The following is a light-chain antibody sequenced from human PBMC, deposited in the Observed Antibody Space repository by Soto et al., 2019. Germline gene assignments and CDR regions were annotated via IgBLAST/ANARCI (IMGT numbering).Light chain of an antibody. J-gene: IGKJ1*01. CDR1: QSVSSN. CDR2: NAS. CDR3: QQYGSSGT. Sequence: EILMTQSPSTLSVSPGERATVSCRASQSVSSNLAWYQQKPGQTPRLLIYNASTRATGVPARFSGTGSGTDFTLTISRLEPEDFAVYYCQQYGSSGTFGQGTKVDI. V-gene: IGKV3-15*01.